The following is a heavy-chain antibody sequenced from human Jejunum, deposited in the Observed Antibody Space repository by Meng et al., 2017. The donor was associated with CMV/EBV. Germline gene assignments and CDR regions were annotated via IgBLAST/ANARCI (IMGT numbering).Heavy chain of an antibody. D-gene: IGHD3-22*01. CDR3: ASGHSSPLGY. V-gene: IGHV1-2*06. CDR1: GYTFTGYY. CDR2: VNPYSGGT. J-gene: IGHJ4*02. Sequence: QVQLVQSGAEVEKPGASVKVSCKTSGYTFTGYYIHWVRQAPGQGLEWMGRVNPYSGGTDYPQTFQGRVTMTTDTSITTGYMELSSLTSDDTAIYYCASGHSSPLGYWGQGTLVTVSS.